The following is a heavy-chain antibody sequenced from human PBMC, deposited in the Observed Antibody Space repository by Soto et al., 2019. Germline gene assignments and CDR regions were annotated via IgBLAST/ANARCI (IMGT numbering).Heavy chain of an antibody. V-gene: IGHV3-74*01. CDR1: GFTFSSYA. J-gene: IGHJ4*02. Sequence: GGSLRLSCAASGFTFSSYAMEWVRQAPGKGLVWVSRINSDGTITSYADSVKGRFTISRDTAKSTVYLQMNSLRAEDTAAYYCSLHKYDSSGSYVNDYWGQGILVTVSS. CDR2: INSDGTIT. CDR3: SLHKYDSSGSYVNDY. D-gene: IGHD3-22*01.